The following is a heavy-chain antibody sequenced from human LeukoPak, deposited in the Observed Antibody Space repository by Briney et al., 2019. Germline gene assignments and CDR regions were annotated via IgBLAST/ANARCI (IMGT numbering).Heavy chain of an antibody. D-gene: IGHD2-15*01. Sequence: SETLSLTCAVSGASISSGAFSWSWIRQPPGKGLEWIGYIFHSGSTYYNPSLKSRVTILVDRSKNQFSLKLSSVTAADTAVYYCATGTGYCSGGSCYDYWGRGTLVTVSS. V-gene: IGHV4-30-2*01. CDR3: ATGTGYCSGGSCYDY. CDR1: GASISSGAFS. CDR2: IFHSGST. J-gene: IGHJ4*02.